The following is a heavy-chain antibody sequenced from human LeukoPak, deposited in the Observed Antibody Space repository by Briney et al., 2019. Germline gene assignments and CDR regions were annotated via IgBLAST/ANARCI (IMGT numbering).Heavy chain of an antibody. V-gene: IGHV1-18*01. CDR1: GYTFTRSG. CDR2: ISGYNGNT. CDR3: AREPSLTGFDS. Sequence: ASVKVSCKASGYTFTRSGISWVRQAPGQGLDWMGWISGYNGNTNYAQEVQGRVTMTTDTSTTTAYMELRSLRSDDTAVYYCAREPSLTGFDSWGQGTLVTVSS. D-gene: IGHD3-9*01. J-gene: IGHJ4*02.